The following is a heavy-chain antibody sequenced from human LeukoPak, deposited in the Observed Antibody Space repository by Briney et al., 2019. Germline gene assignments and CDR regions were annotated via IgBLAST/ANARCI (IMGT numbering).Heavy chain of an antibody. Sequence: GGSLRLSCAASGFTFSNYDMHWVRQATGKGLEWVSAFHTAGDTHYSGSVKGRFATSRENAKNSFYLQMNNLRAGDTAVYYCARGSCSSRSCYKRVNGLEVWGQGTPVTVSS. D-gene: IGHD2-2*01. J-gene: IGHJ6*02. CDR1: GFTFSNYD. CDR2: FHTAGDT. V-gene: IGHV3-13*01. CDR3: ARGSCSSRSCYKRVNGLEV.